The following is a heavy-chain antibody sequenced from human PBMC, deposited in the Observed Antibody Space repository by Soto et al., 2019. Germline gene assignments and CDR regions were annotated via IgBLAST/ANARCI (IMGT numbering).Heavy chain of an antibody. CDR1: GYTFIGYA. CDR2: INAGNGNT. V-gene: IGHV1-3*01. CDR3: ARDNPPSCTNGVCYRSSGWEIIDY. Sequence: SSVKVSCKASGYTFIGYAMHWVRQAPGQRLEWMGWINAGNGNTKYSQKFQGRVTITRDTSASTGYMELSSLRSEDTAVYYCARDNPPSCTNGVCYRSSGWEIIDYWG. D-gene: IGHD2-8*01. J-gene: IGHJ4*01.